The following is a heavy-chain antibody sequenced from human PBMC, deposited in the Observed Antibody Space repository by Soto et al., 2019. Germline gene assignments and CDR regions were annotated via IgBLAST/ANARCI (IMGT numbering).Heavy chain of an antibody. CDR1: GFIFDDYT. CDR2: ITWDGGST. Sequence: GGSPRLSCAASGFIFDDYTMHWVRQAPGKGLEWVSLITWDGGSTYYADSVKGRFTISRDNSKNSLYLQMSSLRTEDTALYYCAKDGSHYYGSGTYPLYGMDVWGQGTTVTVSS. V-gene: IGHV3-43*01. J-gene: IGHJ6*02. D-gene: IGHD3-10*01. CDR3: AKDGSHYYGSGTYPLYGMDV.